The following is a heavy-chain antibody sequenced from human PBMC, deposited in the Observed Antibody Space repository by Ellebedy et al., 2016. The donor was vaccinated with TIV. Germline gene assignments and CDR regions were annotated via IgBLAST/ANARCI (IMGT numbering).Heavy chain of an antibody. Sequence: SLKISCAASGFTFDDYAMHWVRQVPGKGLEWVSGLDWNSDTINYADSVEGRFTISRDNAKNSLYLEMNSLRDEDTALYYCAREERTSSNPDYWGQGTLVVVSS. V-gene: IGHV3-9*01. CDR3: AREERTSSNPDY. D-gene: IGHD2-2*01. CDR1: GFTFDDYA. J-gene: IGHJ4*02. CDR2: LDWNSDTI.